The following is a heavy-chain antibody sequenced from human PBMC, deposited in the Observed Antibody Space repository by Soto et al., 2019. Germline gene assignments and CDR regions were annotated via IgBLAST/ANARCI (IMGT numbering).Heavy chain of an antibody. CDR2: IYPGDSDT. CDR3: ARLGGYGDYVESFGDYYYYYMDV. J-gene: IGHJ6*03. V-gene: IGHV5-51*01. CDR1: GYSFTSYW. Sequence: GESLKISCTGSGYSFTSYWIGWVRQMPGKGLEWMGIIYPGDSDTRYSPSFQGQVTISADKSISTAYLQWSSLKASDTAMYYCARLGGYGDYVESFGDYYYYYMDVWGKGTTVTVSS. D-gene: IGHD4-17*01.